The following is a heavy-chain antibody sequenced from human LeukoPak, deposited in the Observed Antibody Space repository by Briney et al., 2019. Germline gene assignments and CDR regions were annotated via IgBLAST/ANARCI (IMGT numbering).Heavy chain of an antibody. CDR3: ARSIAAAADLVDLSPVGFDY. Sequence: SVKVSCKASGGTFSSYAISWVRQAPGQGLEWMGRIIPILGIANYARKFQGRVTITADKSTSTAYMELSSLRSEDTAVYYCARSIAAAADLVDLSPVGFDYWGQGTLVTVSS. D-gene: IGHD6-13*01. V-gene: IGHV1-69*04. CDR1: GGTFSSYA. CDR2: IIPILGIA. J-gene: IGHJ4*02.